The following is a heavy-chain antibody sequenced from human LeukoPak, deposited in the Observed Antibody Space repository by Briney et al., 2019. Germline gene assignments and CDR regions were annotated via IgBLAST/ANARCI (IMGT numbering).Heavy chain of an antibody. Sequence: GGSLRLSCAASGFTFSSYAMSWVRQAPGKGLEWVSHISSRSGSIYYADSVKGRFTISRDNAKDSLVLQMNSLRAEDTALYYFPREVRTNYKVGSGPYFNNWGQGTLVTVSS. CDR1: GFTFSSYA. CDR2: ISSRSGSI. V-gene: IGHV3-48*01. D-gene: IGHD1/OR15-1a*01. CDR3: PREVRTNYKVGSGPYFNN. J-gene: IGHJ4*02.